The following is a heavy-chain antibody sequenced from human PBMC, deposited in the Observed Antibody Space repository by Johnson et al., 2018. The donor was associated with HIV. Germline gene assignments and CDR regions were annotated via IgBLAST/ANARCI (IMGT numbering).Heavy chain of an antibody. CDR2: ISSSGSTI. CDR1: GFTFSNYG. D-gene: IGHD3-22*01. CDR3: ARRDDIRNGAFDI. V-gene: IGHV3-48*01. Sequence: VESGGDLVKPGGSLRLSCAASGFTFSNYGMHWVRQAPGKGLEWVSYISSSGSTIYYADSVKGRFTISRDNSKNTLYLQMNSLRAEDTAVYYCARRDDIRNGAFDIWGQGTMVTVSS. J-gene: IGHJ3*02.